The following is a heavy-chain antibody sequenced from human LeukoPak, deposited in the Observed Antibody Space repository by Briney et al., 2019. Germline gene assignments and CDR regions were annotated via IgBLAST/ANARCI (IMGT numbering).Heavy chain of an antibody. V-gene: IGHV4-59*01. Sequence: SETPSLTCTVSGGSISTYYWTWIRQPPGKGLEWIGYIYYSGSTNYNPSLKSRVTISVDTSKNQFSLKLSSVTAADTAVYYCARSSSHNWFDPWGQGTLVTVSS. CDR3: ARSSSHNWFDP. CDR2: IYYSGST. J-gene: IGHJ5*02. D-gene: IGHD6-6*01. CDR1: GGSISTYY.